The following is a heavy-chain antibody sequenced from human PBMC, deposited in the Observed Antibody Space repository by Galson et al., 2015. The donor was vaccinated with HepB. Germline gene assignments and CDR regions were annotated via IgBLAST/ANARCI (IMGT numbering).Heavy chain of an antibody. CDR3: ARVTFEGYGSGGSCYPDH. Sequence: SLRLSCAASGFTFDDYAMHWVRQAPGKGLEWVSGISWNSGSIGYADSVKGRFTISRDNAKNSLYLQMNSLRAEDAAVYYCARVTFEGYGSGGSCYPDHWGPGTLVTVSS. V-gene: IGHV3-9*01. CDR1: GFTFDDYA. J-gene: IGHJ4*02. CDR2: ISWNSGSI. D-gene: IGHD2-15*01.